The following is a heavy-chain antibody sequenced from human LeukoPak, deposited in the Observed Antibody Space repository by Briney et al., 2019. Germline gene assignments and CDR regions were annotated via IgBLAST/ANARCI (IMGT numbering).Heavy chain of an antibody. CDR3: ARDARTSYDSSGYYFDY. V-gene: IGHV1-46*01. CDR2: INPSGGST. Sequence: ASVKVSCKASGYTFTSYAMHWVRQAPGQGLEWMGIINPSGGSTSYAQKFQGRVTMTRDTSTSTVYMELSSLRSEDTAVYYCARDARTSYDSSGYYFDYWGQGTLVAVSS. CDR1: GYTFTSYA. D-gene: IGHD3-22*01. J-gene: IGHJ4*02.